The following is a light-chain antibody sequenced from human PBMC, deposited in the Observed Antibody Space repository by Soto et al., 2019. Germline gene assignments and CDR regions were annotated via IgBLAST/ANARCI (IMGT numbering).Light chain of an antibody. CDR1: QNVGTI. CDR3: QQCYSTPRT. V-gene: IGKV1-39*01. CDR2: AAS. Sequence: MTQSPATLSASKGERETISCRASQNVGTILDWYQQRPGRAPNLLIYAASNLPTGVPSRFTGSGSGTDFTLTISSLQSDDFGAYYCQQCYSTPRTFGQGAKVDIK. J-gene: IGKJ1*01.